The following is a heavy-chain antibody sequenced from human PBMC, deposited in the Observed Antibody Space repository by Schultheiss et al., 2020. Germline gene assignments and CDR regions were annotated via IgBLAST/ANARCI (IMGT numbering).Heavy chain of an antibody. V-gene: IGHV4-30-4*08. D-gene: IGHD3-16*01. J-gene: IGHJ6*02. CDR2: IYHSGST. CDR3: ARAVPSPPFWVDYGMDV. Sequence: SETLSLTCTVSGGSISSGAYYWSWIRQHPGKGLEWIGYIYHSGSTYYNPSLKSRVTISVDTSKNQFSLKLSSVTAADTAVYYCARAVPSPPFWVDYGMDVWGQGTTVTVSS. CDR1: GGSISSGAYY.